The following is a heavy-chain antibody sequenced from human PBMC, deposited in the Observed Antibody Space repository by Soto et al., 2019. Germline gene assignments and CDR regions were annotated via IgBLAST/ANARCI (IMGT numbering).Heavy chain of an antibody. CDR1: GGTFSSYA. J-gene: IGHJ6*02. D-gene: IGHD6-6*01. V-gene: IGHV1-69*01. Sequence: QVQLVQSGAEVKKPGSSVKVSCKASGGTFSSYAISWVRQAPGQGLEWMGGIIPIFGTANYAQKFQGRVTITADESTSTAYMELSSLRSEDTAVYYCARDDYSSSGDYYYGMDVWGQGTTVTVSS. CDR3: ARDDYSSSGDYYYGMDV. CDR2: IIPIFGTA.